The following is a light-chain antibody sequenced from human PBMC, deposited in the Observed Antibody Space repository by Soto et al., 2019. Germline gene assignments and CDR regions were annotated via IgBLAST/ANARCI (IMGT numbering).Light chain of an antibody. V-gene: IGKV3-20*01. CDR2: AAS. J-gene: IGKJ1*01. CDR1: RSVSSRY. Sequence: EIVLTQSPVTLSLSPGERATLSCRASRSVSSRYFAWYQQKPGQAPRLLIYAASSRATGIPDRFSGSGSGTDFSLTISRLEPEDFAVYYCQQYASSRTFGPGTKVE. CDR3: QQYASSRT.